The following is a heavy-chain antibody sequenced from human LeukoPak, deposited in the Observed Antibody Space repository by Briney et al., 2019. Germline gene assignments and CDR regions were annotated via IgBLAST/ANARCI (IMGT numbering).Heavy chain of an antibody. V-gene: IGHV3-15*01. D-gene: IGHD3-10*01. J-gene: IGHJ3*02. CDR1: GFTFSNAW. CDR2: IKSKTDGGAT. CDR3: TTASITMVRGVLAFDI. Sequence: PGGSLRLSCAASGFTFSNAWMSWVRQAPGKGLEWVGRIKSKTDGGATDYAAPVKGRFTISRDDSKNTLYLQMNSLKTEDTAVYYCTTASITMVRGVLAFDIWGQGTMVTVSS.